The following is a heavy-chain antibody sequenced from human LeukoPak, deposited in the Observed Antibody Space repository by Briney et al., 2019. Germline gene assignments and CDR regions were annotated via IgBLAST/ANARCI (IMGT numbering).Heavy chain of an antibody. CDR1: GESFSGYY. Sequence: SETLSLTCAVYGESFSGYYWSWIRQPPGKGLEWIAEITHTGSTNYNPSLESRVTISFDTSKNQFSLKLSSVTAADTAMYYCARGRALFDWGQGTLVTVSS. D-gene: IGHD2-21*01. CDR3: ARGRALFD. V-gene: IGHV4-34*01. CDR2: ITHTGST. J-gene: IGHJ4*02.